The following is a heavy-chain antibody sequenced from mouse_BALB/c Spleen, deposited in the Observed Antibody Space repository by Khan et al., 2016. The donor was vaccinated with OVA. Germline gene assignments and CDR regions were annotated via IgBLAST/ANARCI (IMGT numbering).Heavy chain of an antibody. CDR1: GYSFSNYW. V-gene: IGHV1-7*01. CDR2: INPSSGHT. Sequence: VELVESGAELAKPGASVKMSCTASGYSFSNYWIHWVKQRPGQGLEWIGYINPSSGHTYYNQTFNDKATLTTDKSSSTAYMQLSSLTSEDSAVYYCARDRIDYWGQGTTLTVSS. J-gene: IGHJ2*01. CDR3: ARDRIDY.